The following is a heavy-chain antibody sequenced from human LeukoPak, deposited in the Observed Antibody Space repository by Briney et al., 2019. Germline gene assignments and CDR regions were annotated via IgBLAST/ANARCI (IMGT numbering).Heavy chain of an antibody. V-gene: IGHV1-69*01. CDR3: ARDGPCSSTSCYSIDY. D-gene: IGHD2-2*02. J-gene: IGHJ4*02. CDR1: GGTFSSYA. Sequence: ASVKVSCKASGGTFSSYAISWVRQAPGQGLEWMGGIIPLFGTANYAQKFQGRVTITADESTSTAYMELSSLRSEDTAVYYCARDGPCSSTSCYSIDYWGQGTLVTVSS. CDR2: IIPLFGTA.